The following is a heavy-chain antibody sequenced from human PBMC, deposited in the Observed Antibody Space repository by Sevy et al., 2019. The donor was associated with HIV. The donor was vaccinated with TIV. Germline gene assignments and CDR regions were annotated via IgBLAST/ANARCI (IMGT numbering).Heavy chain of an antibody. CDR2: ITRNSYEAYGGTR. J-gene: IGHJ4*02. CDR1: GFTFDDYA. D-gene: IGHD2-15*01. CDR3: SRALATAVTPEYYFDY. Sequence: RLSCTASGFTFDDYAMSWFRQAPGKGLEWVAFITRNSYEAYGGTREYAASVKGRFTISRDDSKSIAYLQMNSLKTEDTAMYYCSRALATAVTPEYYFDYWGQGTLVTVSS. V-gene: IGHV3-49*03.